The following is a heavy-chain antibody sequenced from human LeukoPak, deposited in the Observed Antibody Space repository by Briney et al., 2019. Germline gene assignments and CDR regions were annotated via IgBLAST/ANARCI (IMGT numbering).Heavy chain of an antibody. CDR3: ARDSEWLWLRY. CDR1: GGSISSYY. V-gene: IGHV4-4*07. D-gene: IGHD5-18*01. Sequence: PSETLSLTCTVSGGSISSYYWNWIRQPAGKGLEWIGRVYTSGRTNYSPSLKSRVTMSVDTSKNQFSLNLTSVTAADTAVYYCARDSEWLWLRYWGQGTLVTVSS. J-gene: IGHJ4*02. CDR2: VYTSGRT.